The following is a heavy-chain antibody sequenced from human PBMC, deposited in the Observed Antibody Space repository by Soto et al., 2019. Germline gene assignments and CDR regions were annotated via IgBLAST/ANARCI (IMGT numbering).Heavy chain of an antibody. CDR2: IYYSGST. J-gene: IGHJ3*02. Sequence: QLQLQESGPGLVKPSETLSLTCTVSGGSISSSSYYWGWIRQPPGKGLEWIGGIYYSGSTYYNPSLKSRVTISVDTSKNQFSLKLTSVTAADTAMFYCARLWSDYGDYVCIWGQGTMLTVSS. V-gene: IGHV4-39*01. D-gene: IGHD4-17*01. CDR1: GGSISSSSYY. CDR3: ARLWSDYGDYVCI.